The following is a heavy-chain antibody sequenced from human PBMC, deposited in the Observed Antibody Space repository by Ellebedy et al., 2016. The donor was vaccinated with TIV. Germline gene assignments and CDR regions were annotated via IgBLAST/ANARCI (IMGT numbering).Heavy chain of an antibody. CDR2: ISSASNTI. V-gene: IGHV3-48*04. CDR1: GFTFSNYN. Sequence: GESLKISCAVSGFTFSNYNMNWVRQAPGKGLEWISYISSASNTIYYADSVKGRFTISRVNAKNSLYLQLDSLRVEDTAVYYCARDSQQWLIPAPLDYWGQGTLVTVSS. CDR3: ARDSQQWLIPAPLDY. D-gene: IGHD6-19*01. J-gene: IGHJ4*02.